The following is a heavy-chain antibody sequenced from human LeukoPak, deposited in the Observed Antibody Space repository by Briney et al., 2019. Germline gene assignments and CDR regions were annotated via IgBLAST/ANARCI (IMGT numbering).Heavy chain of an antibody. D-gene: IGHD5-18*01. CDR3: ATLRGGYSYVQN. V-gene: IGHV3-66*01. J-gene: IGHJ1*01. Sequence: QSGGSLRLSCAASGFTVSSNYMSWVRQAPGKGLEWVSVIYSGGSTYYADSVKSSFTISRDNSKNTPYLQMNSLRAEDTAVYYCATLRGGYSYVQNWGQGTLVTVSS. CDR1: GFTVSSNY. CDR2: IYSGGST.